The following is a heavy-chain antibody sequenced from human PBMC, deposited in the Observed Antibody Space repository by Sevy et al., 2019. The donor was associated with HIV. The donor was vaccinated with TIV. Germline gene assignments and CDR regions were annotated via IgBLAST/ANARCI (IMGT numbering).Heavy chain of an antibody. J-gene: IGHJ6*03. Sequence: GGSLRLSCAASGFTFSDYYMSWIRQAPGKGLEWVSYISSSGSTIYYADSVKGRFTISRDNPKNSLYLQMNSLRAEDTAVYYCARDFPTFDYGGNSVYYYYYMDVWGKGTTVSVSS. CDR1: GFTFSDYY. CDR3: ARDFPTFDYGGNSVYYYYYMDV. V-gene: IGHV3-11*04. D-gene: IGHD4-17*01. CDR2: ISSSGSTI.